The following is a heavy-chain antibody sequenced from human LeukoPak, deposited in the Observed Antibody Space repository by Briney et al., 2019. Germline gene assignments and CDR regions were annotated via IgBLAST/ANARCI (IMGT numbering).Heavy chain of an antibody. D-gene: IGHD2-15*01. V-gene: IGHV5-51*01. CDR1: GYRFTSDW. J-gene: IGHJ4*02. Sequence: GESLKISCKGSGYRFTSDWIGWVRQMPGKGLEWMGIIYPGDSDTRYSPSFQGQVTISADKSVNTAYLQWSSLKASDTAMYYCARLSGRVVCSAGSCYIDSWGQGALVTVSS. CDR2: IYPGDSDT. CDR3: ARLSGRVVCSAGSCYIDS.